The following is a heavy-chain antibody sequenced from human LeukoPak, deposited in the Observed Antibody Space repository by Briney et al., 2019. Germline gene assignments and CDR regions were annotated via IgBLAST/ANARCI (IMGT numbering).Heavy chain of an antibody. CDR3: ARDLGIDDAFDI. J-gene: IGHJ3*02. Sequence: PLETLSLTCTVSGGSISSYYWSWIRQPPGKGLEWIGYIYYSGSTNYNPSLKSRVTISVDTSKNQFSLKLSSVTAADTAVYYCARDLGIDDAFDIWGQGTMVTVSS. V-gene: IGHV4-59*01. D-gene: IGHD7-27*01. CDR2: IYYSGST. CDR1: GGSISSYY.